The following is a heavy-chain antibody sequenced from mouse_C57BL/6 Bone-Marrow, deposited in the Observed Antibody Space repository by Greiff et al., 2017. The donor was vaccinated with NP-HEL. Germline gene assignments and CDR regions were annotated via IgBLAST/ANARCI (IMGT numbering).Heavy chain of an antibody. V-gene: IGHV1-52*01. Sequence: QVQLQQPGAELVRPGSSVKLSCKASGYTFTSYWMHWVKQRPIQGLEWIGNIDPSDSETHYNQKFKDKATLTVDKSSSTAYMQLSSLTSEDSAVYYCARRGGYYVDSYYFDYWGQGTTLTVSS. J-gene: IGHJ2*01. D-gene: IGHD2-3*01. CDR2: IDPSDSET. CDR1: GYTFTSYW. CDR3: ARRGGYYVDSYYFDY.